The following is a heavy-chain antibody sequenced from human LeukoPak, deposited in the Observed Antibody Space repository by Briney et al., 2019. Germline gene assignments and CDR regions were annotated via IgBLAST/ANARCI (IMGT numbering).Heavy chain of an antibody. CDR2: INPYNGNR. D-gene: IGHD1-26*01. V-gene: IGHV1-18*01. CDR3: ARDPVGATSANWFDP. Sequence: ASVKVSCKTSGYRFITFGINWVRQAPGQGLEWMGWINPYNGNRYYAKKFQGRFNMTTDTSTSTVYMELWSLRSDDTAVYYCARDPVGATSANWFDPWGQGTLVTVSS. J-gene: IGHJ5*02. CDR1: GYRFITFG.